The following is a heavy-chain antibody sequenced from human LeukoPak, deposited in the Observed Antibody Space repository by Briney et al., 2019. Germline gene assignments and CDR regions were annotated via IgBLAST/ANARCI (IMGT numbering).Heavy chain of an antibody. D-gene: IGHD3-9*01. Sequence: GGSLRLSCAASGFTFSSYAMSWVRQAPGKGLEWVSAISGSGGSTYYADSVKGRFTISRDNSKNTLYLHMNSLRAEDTAVYYCAKGVLRYFDWYQIYFDYWGQGTLVTVSS. J-gene: IGHJ4*02. CDR2: ISGSGGST. CDR3: AKGVLRYFDWYQIYFDY. V-gene: IGHV3-23*01. CDR1: GFTFSSYA.